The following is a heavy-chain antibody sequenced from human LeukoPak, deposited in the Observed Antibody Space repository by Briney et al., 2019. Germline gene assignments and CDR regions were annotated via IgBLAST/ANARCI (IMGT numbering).Heavy chain of an antibody. CDR3: AKAEYLDWLPDY. J-gene: IGHJ4*02. CDR1: GFTFSSYE. V-gene: IGHV3-48*03. Sequence: PGGSLRLSCAASGFTFSSYEMNWVRQAPGKGLEWVSYISSSGSTIYYADSVKGRFTISRDNAKNSLYLQMNSLRAEDTAVYYCAKAEYLDWLPDYWGQGTLVAVSS. CDR2: ISSSGSTI. D-gene: IGHD3-9*01.